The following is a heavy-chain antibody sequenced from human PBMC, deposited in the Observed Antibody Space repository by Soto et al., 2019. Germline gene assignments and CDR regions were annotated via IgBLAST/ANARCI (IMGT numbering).Heavy chain of an antibody. CDR2: INAGNGNT. J-gene: IGHJ6*02. D-gene: IGHD3-3*01. CDR3: ARGTICGVALYYYGMDV. V-gene: IGHV1-3*01. CDR1: GYTFTSYA. Sequence: GASVQVSCKASGYTFTSYAMHWVRQAPGQRLEWMGWINAGNGNTAYSQKFQGRVTITRDTSASTAYMELSSLRSEDTAGHYCARGTICGVALYYYGMDVWGQGTTVTVSS.